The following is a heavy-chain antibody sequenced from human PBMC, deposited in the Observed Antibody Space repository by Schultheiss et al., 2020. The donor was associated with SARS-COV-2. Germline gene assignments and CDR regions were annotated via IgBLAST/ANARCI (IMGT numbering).Heavy chain of an antibody. CDR2: INPNSGGT. Sequence: ASVKVSCKASGGTFSSYAISWVRQAPGQGLEWMGWINPNSGGTNYAQKFQCRVTMTRNTSISTAYMELSSLRSEDTAVYYCARGTYYGSGSIGMDVWGQGSTVTVSS. CDR1: GGTFSSYA. V-gene: IGHV1-8*02. D-gene: IGHD3-10*01. J-gene: IGHJ6*02. CDR3: ARGTYYGSGSIGMDV.